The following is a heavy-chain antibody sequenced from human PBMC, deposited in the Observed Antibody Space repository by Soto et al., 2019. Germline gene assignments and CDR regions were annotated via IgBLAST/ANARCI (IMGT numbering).Heavy chain of an antibody. CDR3: AKDRNYYGSGSYIDX. Sequence: PGASLGVSYGPSGMTFRRYPVCRLRQSPGEGVEGASAISGSGGSINYADSVKGRFNIARDNSKNRLYLQMNSRRGEETAVYYCAKDRNYYGSGSYIDXWGQGTLVTVSS. V-gene: IGHV3-23*01. CDR2: ISGSGGSI. D-gene: IGHD3-10*01. J-gene: IGHJ4*02. CDR1: GMTFRRYP.